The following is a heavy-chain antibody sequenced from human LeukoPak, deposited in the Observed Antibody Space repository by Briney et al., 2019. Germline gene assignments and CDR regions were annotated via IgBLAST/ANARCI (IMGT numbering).Heavy chain of an antibody. V-gene: IGHV1-18*01. CDR2: ISVYNGNT. J-gene: IGHJ4*02. D-gene: IGHD2-2*01. CDR1: NYTFTSYG. Sequence: PSVKVSCKASNYTFTSYGIGWGRKPPGQGLGWRGWISVYNGNTNYAQKLQGRVTMTTDSSTSTAYMELRSLRSDDTAVYYCARVLAVIVPATISLDFWGQGTLVTVSS. CDR3: ARVLAVIVPATISLDF.